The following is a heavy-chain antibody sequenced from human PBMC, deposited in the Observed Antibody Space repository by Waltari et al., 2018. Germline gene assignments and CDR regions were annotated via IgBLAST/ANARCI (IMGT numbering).Heavy chain of an antibody. CDR2: IRSKANSYAT. Sequence: EVQLVESGGGLVQPGGSLKLSCAASGFTFSGSAMHWVRQASGKGLEWVGRIRSKANSYATAYAASVKDRFTISRDDSKNTAYLQMNSLKTEDTAVYYCTYSSSSYYWGQGTLVTVSS. J-gene: IGHJ4*02. V-gene: IGHV3-73*02. CDR1: GFTFSGSA. D-gene: IGHD6-13*01. CDR3: TYSSSSYY.